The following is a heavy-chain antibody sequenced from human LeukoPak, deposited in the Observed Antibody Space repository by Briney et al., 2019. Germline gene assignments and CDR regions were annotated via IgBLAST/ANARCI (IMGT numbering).Heavy chain of an antibody. Sequence: ASVKVSCKASGYTFTSYGISWVRQAPGQGLEWMGWISAYNGNTNYAQKLQGGVTMTTDTSTSTAYMELRSLRSDDTAVYYCARDYCSSTSWYSNFDYYGMDVWGQGTTVTVSS. CDR3: ARDYCSSTSWYSNFDYYGMDV. V-gene: IGHV1-18*01. CDR2: ISAYNGNT. J-gene: IGHJ6*02. D-gene: IGHD2-2*02. CDR1: GYTFTSYG.